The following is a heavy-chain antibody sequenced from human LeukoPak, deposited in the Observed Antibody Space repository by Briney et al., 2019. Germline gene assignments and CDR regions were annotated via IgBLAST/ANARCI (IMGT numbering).Heavy chain of an antibody. D-gene: IGHD2/OR15-2a*01. CDR1: GFTFSSYA. CDR2: IIGSGGRT. CDR3: GKDFWPSYYDY. Sequence: GGSLRLSCAASGFTFSSYAMSWVRQAPGKGLEGVSAIIGSGGRTYYAASAKGGLITSRDNSMNTPYLQMKSRRSEDKAVYYYGKDFWPSYYDYWGQGTLVTVSS. V-gene: IGHV3-23*01. J-gene: IGHJ4*02.